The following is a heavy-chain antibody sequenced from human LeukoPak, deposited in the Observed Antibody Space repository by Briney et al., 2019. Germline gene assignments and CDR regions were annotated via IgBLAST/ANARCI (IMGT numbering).Heavy chain of an antibody. V-gene: IGHV6-1*01. Sequence: SQTLSFTCAISGDSVSSNSAAWNWIRQSPSRGLEWLGRTYYRSKWYNDYAVSVKSRITINPDTSKNQFSLQLNSVTPEDTAVYYCARVVVAPVAGTSYYYYYGMDVWGQGTTVTVSS. CDR3: ARVVVAPVAGTSYYYYYGMDV. CDR2: TYYRSKWYN. CDR1: GDSVSSNSAA. J-gene: IGHJ6*02. D-gene: IGHD6-19*01.